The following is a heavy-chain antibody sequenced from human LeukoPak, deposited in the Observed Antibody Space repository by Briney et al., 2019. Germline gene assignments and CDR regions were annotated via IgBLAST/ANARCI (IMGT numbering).Heavy chain of an antibody. V-gene: IGHV3-53*01. CDR2: IYSDGNT. J-gene: IGHJ4*02. CDR1: GFTVSGNH. Sequence: GGSLRLSCAASGFTVSGNHMSWIRQAPGKGLEWVSVIYSDGNTHYADSVKGRFTSSRDNSKNTLFLQMNSLRAEDTAVYYCARGGSSASAPYYWGQGTLVTVSS. D-gene: IGHD2-21*01. CDR3: ARGGSSASAPYY.